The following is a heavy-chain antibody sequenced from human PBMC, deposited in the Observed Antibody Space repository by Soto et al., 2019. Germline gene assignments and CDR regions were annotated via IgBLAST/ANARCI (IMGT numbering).Heavy chain of an antibody. Sequence: GGSLRLSCAASGFTFSSYAMSWVRQAPGKGLEWGSAISGSGGSTYYADSVKGRFTISRDNSKNTLYLQMNSLRAEDTAVYYCAGVYDSSGYYYGFDYWGQGTLVTVSS. J-gene: IGHJ4*02. CDR2: ISGSGGST. CDR1: GFTFSSYA. CDR3: AGVYDSSGYYYGFDY. D-gene: IGHD3-22*01. V-gene: IGHV3-23*01.